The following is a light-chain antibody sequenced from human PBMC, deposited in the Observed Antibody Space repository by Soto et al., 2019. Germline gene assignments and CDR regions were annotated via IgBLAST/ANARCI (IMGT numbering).Light chain of an antibody. J-gene: IGKJ4*01. CDR2: AAS. CDR1: QGIGVY. V-gene: IGKV1-27*01. CDR3: HKYSSAPLT. Sequence: GDRVTITCRASQGIGVYLAWFQQKPGKVPKLLIYAASALQSGVPSRFSGSGSGTDFTLTISSLQPEDIATYYCHKYSSAPLTFGGGTKVDIK.